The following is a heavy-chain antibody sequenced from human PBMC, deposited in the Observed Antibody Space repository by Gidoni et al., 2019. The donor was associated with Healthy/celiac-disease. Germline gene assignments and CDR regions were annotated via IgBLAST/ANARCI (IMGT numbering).Heavy chain of an antibody. J-gene: IGHJ3*02. CDR3: AKDFFPELYSFDAFDI. V-gene: IGHV3-9*01. CDR2: ISWNSGSI. D-gene: IGHD6-13*01. CDR1: GFTFDDYA. Sequence: EVQLVESGGGLVQPGRSLRLSCAASGFTFDDYAMHWVRQAPGKGMEWVSGISWNSGSIGYADSVKGRFTISRDNAKNSLYLQMNSLRAEDTALYYCAKDFFPELYSFDAFDIWGQGTMVTVSS.